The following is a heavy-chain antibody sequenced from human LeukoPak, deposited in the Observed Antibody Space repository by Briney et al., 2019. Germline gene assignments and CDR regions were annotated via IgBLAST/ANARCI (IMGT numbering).Heavy chain of an antibody. J-gene: IGHJ4*02. CDR1: GFTFDDYT. V-gene: IGHV3-43*01. CDR3: WGGYVWGSSEDY. CDR2: ISWDGGST. Sequence: TGGSLRLSCAASGFTFDDYTMHWVRQAPGKGLEWVSLISWDGGSTYYADSVKGRFTISRDNSKNSLYLQMNSLRTEDTALYYCWGGYVWGSSEDYWGQGTLVIVSS. D-gene: IGHD3-16*01.